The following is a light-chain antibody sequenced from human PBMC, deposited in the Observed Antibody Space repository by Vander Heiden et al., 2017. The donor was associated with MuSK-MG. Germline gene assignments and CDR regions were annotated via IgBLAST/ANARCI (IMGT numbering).Light chain of an antibody. CDR2: DIN. Sequence: QSALPQPASVSGSLGQSLTISCTGTSSDVGGNNYVSWYQQHPGKAPQLMSFDINNRRSRDAMRFSDSKSGNTASPTISGLQAEDEGDYYCSSYISSLTPHCVFGGGTKMTVL. CDR3: SSYISSLTPHCV. V-gene: IGLV2-14*01. J-gene: IGLJ3*02. CDR1: SSDVGGNNY.